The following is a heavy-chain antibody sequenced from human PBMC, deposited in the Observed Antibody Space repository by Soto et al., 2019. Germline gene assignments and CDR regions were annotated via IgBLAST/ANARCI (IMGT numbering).Heavy chain of an antibody. D-gene: IGHD3-22*01. V-gene: IGHV4-39*02. CDR1: GDSITSNSYF. Sequence: SETLSLTCTVSGDSITSNSYFWAWIRQPPGKGLEWIGSIYYSGTTYHNPSLKSRVTISVDRSNNQFSLKLTSVTAADTAVYYCARDRMYDSSGYYYPHCDYWGQGTLVTAPQ. CDR2: IYYSGTT. J-gene: IGHJ4*02. CDR3: ARDRMYDSSGYYYPHCDY.